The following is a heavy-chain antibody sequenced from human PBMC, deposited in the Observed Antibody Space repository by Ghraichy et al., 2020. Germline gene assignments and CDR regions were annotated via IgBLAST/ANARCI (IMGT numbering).Heavy chain of an antibody. J-gene: IGHJ4*02. CDR3: AKGQQGQQLVRWAWGLFDY. CDR2: ISGSGGST. CDR1: GFTFSSYA. V-gene: IGHV3-23*01. Sequence: GGSLRLSCAASGFTFSSYAMSWVRQAPGKGLEWVSAISGSGGSTYYADSVKGRFTISRDNSKNTLYLQMNSLRAEDTAVYYCAKGQQGQQLVRWAWGLFDYWGQGTLVTVSS. D-gene: IGHD6-13*01.